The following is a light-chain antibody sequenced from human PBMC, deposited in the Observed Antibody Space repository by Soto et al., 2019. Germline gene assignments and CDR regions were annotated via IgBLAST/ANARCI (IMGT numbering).Light chain of an antibody. CDR1: QDIGNF. CDR3: QKCNVAPFP. CDR2: AAS. Sequence: DIQMTQSPSSLSAFVGDRVTITCRASQDIGNFLAWYQQKPGKVPKLLIYAASTLQSGVPSRFSGSGSGTDFTLTISSLQPEDVATYYCQKCNVAPFPFGGGTKVEI. J-gene: IGKJ4*01. V-gene: IGKV1-27*01.